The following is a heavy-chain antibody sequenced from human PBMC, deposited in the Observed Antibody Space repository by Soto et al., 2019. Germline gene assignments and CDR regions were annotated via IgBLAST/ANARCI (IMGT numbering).Heavy chain of an antibody. V-gene: IGHV3-23*01. Sequence: LSCAGSALIPRPCYMIWVRQAPGKGLEWVSAISVSGDTTYYADSVKGRFTISGDNSKNTLYLQMNTLRAEDTAVYYCAKKRNTRVAVTSCWFGPWGQET. CDR1: ALIPRPCY. J-gene: IGHJ5*02. D-gene: IGHD6-19*01. CDR3: AKKRNTRVAVTSCWFGP. CDR2: ISVSGDTT.